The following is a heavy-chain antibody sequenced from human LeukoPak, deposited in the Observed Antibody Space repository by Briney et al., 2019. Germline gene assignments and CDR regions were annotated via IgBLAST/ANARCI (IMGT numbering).Heavy chain of an antibody. J-gene: IGHJ4*02. Sequence: SETLSLTCTVSGGSISTYYWSWIRQPPGKGLEWIGYIYYSGSTNYNPSLNSRVTISVDTSKNQFSLKLSSVTAADTAVYYCARGAKLSGATGYPATYYLDSWGQGTLVTVSS. CDR3: ARGAKLSGATGYPATYYLDS. CDR1: GGSISTYY. V-gene: IGHV4-59*01. D-gene: IGHD4/OR15-4a*01. CDR2: IYYSGST.